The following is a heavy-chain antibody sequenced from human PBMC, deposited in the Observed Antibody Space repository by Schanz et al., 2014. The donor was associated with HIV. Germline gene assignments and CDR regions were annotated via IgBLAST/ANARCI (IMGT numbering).Heavy chain of an antibody. D-gene: IGHD2-8*02. CDR1: GYTFTTND. Sequence: QVQLVQSGAEVKKPGASVKVSCKASGYTFTTNDINWVRQATGQGLEWMGWMNPNSGNTGYAQKFQGRVTLTRNTSISTAYMELSSLTSEDTAVYYCSGGSYPAHLHHWGQGTLVTVSS. J-gene: IGHJ1*01. CDR2: MNPNSGNT. V-gene: IGHV1-8*01. CDR3: SGGSYPAHLHH.